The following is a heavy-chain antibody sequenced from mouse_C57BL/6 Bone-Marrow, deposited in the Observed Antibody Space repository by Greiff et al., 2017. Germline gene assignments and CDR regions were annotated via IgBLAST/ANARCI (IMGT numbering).Heavy chain of an antibody. CDR1: GYTFTDYY. CDR2: INPNNSGT. Sequence: EVTLQQSGPELVKPGASVKISCKASGYTFTDYYMNWVKQSHGKSLEWIGDINPNNSGTSYNQKFKGKATLTVDQSSSTAYMELRSLTSEDSAVYYCARESAWYYFDYWGQGTTLTVSS. CDR3: ARESAWYYFDY. J-gene: IGHJ2*01. V-gene: IGHV1-26*01.